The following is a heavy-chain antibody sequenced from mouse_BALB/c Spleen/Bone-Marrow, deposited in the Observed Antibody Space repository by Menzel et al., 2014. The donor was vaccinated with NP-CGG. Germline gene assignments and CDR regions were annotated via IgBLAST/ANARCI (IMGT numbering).Heavy chain of an antibody. Sequence: VHLVESGAELVKPGASVKLSCKASGYTFTSYYMYWVEQRPGQGLEWIGGINPSNGGTNFNEKFKSKATLTVDKSSSTAYMQLSSLTSEDSAVYYCTRREVLNYFDYWGQGTTLTVSS. CDR3: TRREVLNYFDY. CDR1: GYTFTSYY. CDR2: INPSNGGT. D-gene: IGHD2-14*01. J-gene: IGHJ2*01. V-gene: IGHV1S81*02.